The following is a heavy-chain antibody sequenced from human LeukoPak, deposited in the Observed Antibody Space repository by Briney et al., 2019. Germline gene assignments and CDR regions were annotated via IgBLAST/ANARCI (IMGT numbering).Heavy chain of an antibody. CDR1: RGSISGYS. V-gene: IGHV4-59*01. Sequence: PSETLSLTSTVSRGSISGYSWSWIRQSPGGGLEWIGYIYYSGDTAYNPPLRSRVTFSVDTSKNQFSLQLRSVTTADTAVYYCVRGPYGASISKWFDPWGQGTQVIVSP. CDR2: IYYSGDT. D-gene: IGHD4/OR15-4a*01. J-gene: IGHJ5*02. CDR3: VRGPYGASISKWFDP.